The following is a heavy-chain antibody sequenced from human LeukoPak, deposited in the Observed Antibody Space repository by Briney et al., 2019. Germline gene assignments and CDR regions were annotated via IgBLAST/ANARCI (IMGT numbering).Heavy chain of an antibody. V-gene: IGHV4-59*01. J-gene: IGHJ4*02. Sequence: PSETLSLTCTVSGGSISSYYWSWIRQPPGKGLEWIGYIYYSGSTNYNPSLKSRVTISVDTSKNRFSLKLSSVTAADTAVYYCARRRVYYYDSSGSFDYWGQGTLVTVSS. CDR3: ARRRVYYYDSSGSFDY. CDR1: GGSISSYY. D-gene: IGHD3-22*01. CDR2: IYYSGST.